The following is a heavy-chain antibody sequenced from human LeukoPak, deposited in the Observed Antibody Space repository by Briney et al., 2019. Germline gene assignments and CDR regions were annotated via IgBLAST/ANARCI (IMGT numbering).Heavy chain of an antibody. V-gene: IGHV5-51*01. CDR1: GYRFSNYW. CDR2: VFPGDSDI. Sequence: GESLKISCKGSGYRFSNYWIGWVRQMPGKGLEWMGVVFPGDSDIRYNPSFQGQVTISADKSISTAYLQWSSLKASDTVMYYCARSDTYDRALGYWGQGTLVTVSS. CDR3: ARSDTYDRALGY. D-gene: IGHD3-22*01. J-gene: IGHJ4*02.